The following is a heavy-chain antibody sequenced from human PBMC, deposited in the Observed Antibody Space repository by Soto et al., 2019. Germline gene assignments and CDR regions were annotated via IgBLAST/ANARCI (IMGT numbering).Heavy chain of an antibody. CDR2: IGPSDSYT. CDR1: GYSFTSYW. Sequence: GEYLKISGKGSGYSFTSYWISWVRQMPGNGLVWMVRIGPSDSYTNYSPSFQGHVTISADKSISTAYLQWSSLKASDTAMYYCARHPKLEPPGWFDPWGQGTLVTVSS. J-gene: IGHJ5*02. CDR3: ARHPKLEPPGWFDP. D-gene: IGHD1-1*01. V-gene: IGHV5-10-1*01.